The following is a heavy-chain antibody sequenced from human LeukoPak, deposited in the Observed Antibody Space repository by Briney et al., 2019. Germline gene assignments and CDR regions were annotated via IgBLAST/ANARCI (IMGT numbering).Heavy chain of an antibody. Sequence: PGGSLRLSCAASGFTFSSYAVSWVRQAPGKGLEWVSTISASGDKTYSTDSVKGRFTISRDNSKNTLYLQMNSLRADDTAVYYCAKDRQPWFGELTFDYWGQGTLVTVSS. J-gene: IGHJ4*02. V-gene: IGHV3-23*01. CDR2: ISASGDKT. D-gene: IGHD3-10*01. CDR3: AKDRQPWFGELTFDY. CDR1: GFTFSSYA.